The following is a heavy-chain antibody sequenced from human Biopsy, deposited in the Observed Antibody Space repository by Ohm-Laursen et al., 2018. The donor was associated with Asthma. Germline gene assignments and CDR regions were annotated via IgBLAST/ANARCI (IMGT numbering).Heavy chain of an antibody. D-gene: IGHD2-21*02. CDR1: GGSINNFY. Sequence: SQTLSLTCTVSGGSINNFYWSWIRQPPGKGLESIGHVYYIGSTNYNPSLKSRVTISIDASKNQFSLKLTSVTAADTAVYYCARGVDRVTGLLDHFDSWGQGTLVTVSS. CDR3: ARGVDRVTGLLDHFDS. V-gene: IGHV4-59*01. CDR2: VYYIGST. J-gene: IGHJ4*02.